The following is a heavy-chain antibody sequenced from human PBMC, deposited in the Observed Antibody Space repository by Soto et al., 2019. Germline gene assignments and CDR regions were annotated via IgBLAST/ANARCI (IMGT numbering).Heavy chain of an antibody. D-gene: IGHD6-13*01. CDR2: MNPNSGNT. V-gene: IGHV1-8*01. J-gene: IGHJ6*03. CDR1: GYTFTSYD. CDR3: ARGPMAAAGLYYYYYMDV. Sequence: ASVKVSCKASGYTFTSYDINWVRQATGQGLERMGWMNPNSGNTGYAQKFQGRVTMTRNTSISTAYMELSSLRSEDTAVYYCARGPMAAAGLYYYYYMDVWGKGTTVTVSS.